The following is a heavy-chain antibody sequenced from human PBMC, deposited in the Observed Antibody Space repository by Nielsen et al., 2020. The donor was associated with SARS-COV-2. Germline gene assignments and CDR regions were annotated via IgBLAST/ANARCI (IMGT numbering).Heavy chain of an antibody. CDR2: ISANGAST. V-gene: IGHV3-64*05. Sequence: GGSLRLSCSASGFTFSDYTMHWVRQPPGTGLEYVSVISANGASTYYTDSVKGRFSISRDNSKNRLYFQMRSLRDDDTAVYYCVGSGKFYQTAFDVWGQGAKVAVSS. CDR1: GFTFSDYT. D-gene: IGHD2-15*01. CDR3: VGSGKFYQTAFDV. J-gene: IGHJ3*01.